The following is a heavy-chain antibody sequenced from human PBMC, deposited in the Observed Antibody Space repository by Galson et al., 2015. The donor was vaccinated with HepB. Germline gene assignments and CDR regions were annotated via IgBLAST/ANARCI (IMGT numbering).Heavy chain of an antibody. CDR2: ISASGDRT. J-gene: IGHJ4*02. CDR3: AKDYVDRGITGGAFDY. CDR1: GFTFSKCA. Sequence: SLRLSCAASGFTFSKCAVNWVRQAPGKGLEWVSGISASGDRTYYADSVKGRFTISRDNSRNTLYLQMNSLRAEDTAKYYCAKDYVDRGITGGAFDYWGQGTLVPVSS. D-gene: IGHD3-10*01. V-gene: IGHV3-23*01.